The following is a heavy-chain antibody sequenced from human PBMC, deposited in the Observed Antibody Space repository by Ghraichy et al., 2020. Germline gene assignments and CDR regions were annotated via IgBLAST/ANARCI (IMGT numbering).Heavy chain of an antibody. V-gene: IGHV3-23*01. CDR2: ISGSGGST. Sequence: GGSLRLSCAASGFTFSSYAMSWVRQAPGKGLEWVSAISGSGGSTYYADSVKGRFTISRDNSKNTLYLQMNSLRDEDTAVYYCARGSSSSWYLNWFDPWGQGTLVTVSS. CDR3: ARGSSSSWYLNWFDP. J-gene: IGHJ5*02. D-gene: IGHD6-13*01. CDR1: GFTFSSYA.